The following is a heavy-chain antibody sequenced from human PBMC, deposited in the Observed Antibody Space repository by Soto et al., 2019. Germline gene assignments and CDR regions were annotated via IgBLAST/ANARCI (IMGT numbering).Heavy chain of an antibody. CDR2: INHSGST. CDR1: GGSFSGYY. J-gene: IGHJ4*02. V-gene: IGHV4-34*01. D-gene: IGHD5-12*01. CDR3: ASLGVRGYDLNDDY. Sequence: QVQLQQWGAGLLKPSETLSLTCAVYGGSFSGYYWSWIRQPPGKGLEWIGEINHSGSTNYNPSLNSRVTISVDTSKNQFSLKLSSVTAADTAVYYCASLGVRGYDLNDDYWGQGTLVTVSS.